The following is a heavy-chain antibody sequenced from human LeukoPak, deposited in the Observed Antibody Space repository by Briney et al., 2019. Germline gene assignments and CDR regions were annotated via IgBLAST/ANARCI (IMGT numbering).Heavy chain of an antibody. Sequence: SETLSLTCAVYGGSFSGYYWSWIRQPPGKGLEWIGYIYYSGSTNYNPSLKSRVTISVDTSKNQFSLKLSSVTAADTAVYYCARRPYYYGSGPFFDYWGQGTLVTVSS. CDR3: ARRPYYYGSGPFFDY. CDR1: GGSFSGYY. V-gene: IGHV4-59*01. J-gene: IGHJ4*02. D-gene: IGHD3-10*01. CDR2: IYYSGST.